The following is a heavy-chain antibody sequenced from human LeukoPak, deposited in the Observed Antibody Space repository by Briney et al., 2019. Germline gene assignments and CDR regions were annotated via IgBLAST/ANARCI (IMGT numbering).Heavy chain of an antibody. CDR3: ARDTAIYSGYDLPYD. CDR2: INPSGGST. CDR1: GYTFTSYY. V-gene: IGHV1-46*01. J-gene: IGHJ4*02. Sequence: ASVKVSCKASGYTFTSYYMHWVRQAPGQGLEWMGIINPSGGSTSYAQKFQGRVTMTRDTSTSTVYMELSSLRSEDTAVYYCARDTAIYSGYDLPYDWGQGTLVTVSS. D-gene: IGHD5-12*01.